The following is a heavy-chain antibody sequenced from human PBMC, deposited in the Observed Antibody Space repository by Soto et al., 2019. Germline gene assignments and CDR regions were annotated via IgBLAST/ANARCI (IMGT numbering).Heavy chain of an antibody. CDR2: INHSGST. V-gene: IGHV4-34*01. CDR3: ARELMTTVTRFDY. D-gene: IGHD4-17*01. J-gene: IGHJ4*02. CDR1: GGSFSGYY. Sequence: QVQLQQWGAGLLKPSETLSLTCAVYGGSFSGYYWSWIRQPPGKGLEWIGEINHSGSTNYNPSLKSRVTISVDTSTNQFSLKLSSVTAADTAVYYCARELMTTVTRFDYWGQGTLVTVSS.